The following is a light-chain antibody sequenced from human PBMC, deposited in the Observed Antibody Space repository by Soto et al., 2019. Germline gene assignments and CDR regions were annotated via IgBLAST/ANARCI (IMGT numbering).Light chain of an antibody. V-gene: IGKV1-5*01. CDR2: DAS. CDR3: QQYTNTNNPWM. J-gene: IGKJ1*01. CDR1: QTISTW. Sequence: TQLTQSHYILSASVGERVTLTCRASQTISTWMAWYQQKPGKAPKLLVYDASTLQSGVASRFSGSGSGTEFTLIISGLQPDDSATYYCQQYTNTNNPWMFGQGTKVDIK.